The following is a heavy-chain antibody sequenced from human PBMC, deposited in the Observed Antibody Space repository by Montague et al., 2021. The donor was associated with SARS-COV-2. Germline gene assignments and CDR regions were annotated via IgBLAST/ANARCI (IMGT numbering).Heavy chain of an antibody. D-gene: IGHD4-23*01. CDR3: ARGGGDYGGNPFGY. J-gene: IGHJ4*02. Sequence: SETLSLTCTVSGGSIRPYYWNWIRQTPEKGLEWIGYIYYSGNTNYNPSLNSRATISVDTSKNQFSLEVTSVTAADTAVYYCARGGGDYGGNPFGYWGQGTLVTVSS. V-gene: IGHV4-59*08. CDR1: GGSIRPYY. CDR2: IYYSGNT.